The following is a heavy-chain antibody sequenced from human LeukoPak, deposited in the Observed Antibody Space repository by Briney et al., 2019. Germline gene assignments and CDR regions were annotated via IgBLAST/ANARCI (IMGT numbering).Heavy chain of an antibody. J-gene: IGHJ4*02. CDR2: IYPGDSAT. CDR3: ARHAQGVYPSNFDY. Sequence: GESLKISCKGSGYIFTSNWIGWVRQMPSKGLEWMGIIYPGDSATRYSPSFQGQVTISVDKSITTAYLQWSSLKASDTAMYYCARHAQGVYPSNFDYWGQGTLVTVSS. D-gene: IGHD3-10*01. CDR1: GYIFTSNW. V-gene: IGHV5-51*01.